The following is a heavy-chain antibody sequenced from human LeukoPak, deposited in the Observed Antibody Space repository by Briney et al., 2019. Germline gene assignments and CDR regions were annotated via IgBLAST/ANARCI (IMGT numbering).Heavy chain of an antibody. J-gene: IGHJ4*02. CDR2: IYYSGST. Sequence: SETLSLTCTVSGGSISSYYWSWIRQPPGKGLEWIGYIYYSGSTNYNPSLKSRVTISVDTSKNQFSLKLSSVTAADTAVYYCARHTSSSWDFDYWGQGTLVTVSS. D-gene: IGHD6-13*01. V-gene: IGHV4-59*08. CDR1: GGSISSYY. CDR3: ARHTSSSWDFDY.